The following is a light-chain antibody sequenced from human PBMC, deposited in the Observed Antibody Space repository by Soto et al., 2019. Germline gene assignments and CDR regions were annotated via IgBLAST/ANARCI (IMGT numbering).Light chain of an antibody. CDR1: SSNIGSNA. Sequence: QLVLTQPPSASGTPGQRVTISCSGSSSNIGSNAVNWYQQLPGTAPKLLVYSTNQPPSGVPDRLSGYKSGTSASLAISGLQSDDEADYYCAAWDDRLNGPVFGGGTKLTVL. CDR3: AAWDDRLNGPV. CDR2: STN. J-gene: IGLJ2*01. V-gene: IGLV1-44*01.